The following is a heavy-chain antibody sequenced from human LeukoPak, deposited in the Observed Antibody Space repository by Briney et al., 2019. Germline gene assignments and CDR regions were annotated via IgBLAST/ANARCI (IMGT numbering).Heavy chain of an antibody. J-gene: IGHJ4*02. D-gene: IGHD2-21*01. CDR1: GFNANNPW. Sequence: GGSLRLSGEASGFNANNPWMSWVRQAPGKGLEWVGRIRSKIDGGATDYAAPVKGRFTISRDDSKNTLYLQINSLKIEDTAMYYCYTSITDYWGQGTLVTVSS. V-gene: IGHV3-15*07. CDR3: YTSITDY. CDR2: IRSKIDGGAT.